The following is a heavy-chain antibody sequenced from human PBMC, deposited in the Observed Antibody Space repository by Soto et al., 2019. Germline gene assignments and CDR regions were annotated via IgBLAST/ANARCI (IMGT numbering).Heavy chain of an antibody. D-gene: IGHD2-8*01. J-gene: IGHJ6*02. CDR3: ARDTAITMVYATWYYYYGMDV. CDR2: IWYDGSNK. Sequence: PGGSLRLSCAASGFTFSSYGMHWVRQAPGKGLEWVAVIWYDGSNKYYADSVKGRFTISRDNSKNTLYLQMNSLRAEDTAVYYCARDTAITMVYATWYYYYGMDVWGQGTTVTVSS. CDR1: GFTFSSYG. V-gene: IGHV3-33*01.